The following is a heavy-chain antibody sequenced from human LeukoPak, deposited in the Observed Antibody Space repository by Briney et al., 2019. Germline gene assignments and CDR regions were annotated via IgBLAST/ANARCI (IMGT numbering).Heavy chain of an antibody. Sequence: EASVKVSCKASGYTFTSYYMHWVRQAPGQGLEWMGWINPNSGGTNYAQKFQGRVTMTRDTSISTAYMELSRLRSDDTAVYYCAREGGSTSCYTLEYCFWFDPWGQGTLVTVSS. CDR3: AREGGSTSCYTLEYCFWFDP. V-gene: IGHV1-2*02. CDR2: INPNSGGT. J-gene: IGHJ5*02. CDR1: GYTFTSYY. D-gene: IGHD2-2*02.